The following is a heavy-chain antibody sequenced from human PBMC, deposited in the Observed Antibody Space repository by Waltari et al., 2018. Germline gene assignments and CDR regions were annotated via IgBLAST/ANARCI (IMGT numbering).Heavy chain of an antibody. J-gene: IGHJ4*02. Sequence: EVQLVESGGGLIQPGGSLRLSCAASGFTVSSNYMSWVRQAPGKGLEWVSVIYSGGSTYDADSVKGRFTISRDNSKNTLYLQMNSLRAEDTAVYYCAREEYSSGWRHFDYWGQGTLVTVSS. D-gene: IGHD6-19*01. CDR3: AREEYSSGWRHFDY. CDR2: IYSGGST. CDR1: GFTVSSNY. V-gene: IGHV3-53*01.